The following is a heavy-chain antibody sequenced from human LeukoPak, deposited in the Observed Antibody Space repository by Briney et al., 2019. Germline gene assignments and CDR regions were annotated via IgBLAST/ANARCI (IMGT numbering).Heavy chain of an antibody. CDR1: GYTFTSYY. CDR3: ARDGYSYGYADY. Sequence: GSVKVSCKASGYTFTSYYMHWVRQAPGQGLEWMGIINPSGGSTSYAQKFQGRVTMTRDTSTSTVYMELSSLRSEDTAVYYCARDGYSYGYADYWGQGTLVTVSS. CDR2: INPSGGST. D-gene: IGHD5-18*01. V-gene: IGHV1-46*01. J-gene: IGHJ4*02.